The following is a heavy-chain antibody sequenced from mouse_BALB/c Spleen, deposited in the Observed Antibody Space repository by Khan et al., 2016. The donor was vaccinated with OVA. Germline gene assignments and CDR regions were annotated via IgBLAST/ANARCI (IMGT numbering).Heavy chain of an antibody. CDR3: ARDYGSSFWFAY. CDR1: GYTFTNYI. Sequence: VQLKESGPELVKPGASVKMSCKASGYTFTNYIIHWVKQKPGQGLEWIGYINPYNDGTKYNEKFKGKATLTSDKSSSTAYLELSGLTSEACSVYYCARDYGSSFWFAYWGQGTLVTVSA. D-gene: IGHD1-1*01. CDR2: INPYNDGT. V-gene: IGHV1S136*01. J-gene: IGHJ3*01.